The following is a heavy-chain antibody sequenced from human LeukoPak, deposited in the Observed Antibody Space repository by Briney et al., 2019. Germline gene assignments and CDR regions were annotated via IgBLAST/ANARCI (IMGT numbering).Heavy chain of an antibody. J-gene: IGHJ5*02. Sequence: SETLSLTCAVSAYSINGLNYWGWIRQPPGRGLEWIGSIHHSGSIDYNPSLKSRVTISIDTSKKQFSLELTYVTAADTAVYYCATLGYCSSTSCYPDLWGQGSLVTVSS. CDR3: ATLGYCSSTSCYPDL. CDR1: AYSINGLNY. V-gene: IGHV4-38-2*01. D-gene: IGHD2-2*01. CDR2: IHHSGSI.